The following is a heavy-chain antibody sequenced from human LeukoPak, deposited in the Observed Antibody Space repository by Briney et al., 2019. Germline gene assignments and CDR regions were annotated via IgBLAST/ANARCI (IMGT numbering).Heavy chain of an antibody. CDR2: IKQDGCEK. V-gene: IGHV3-7*01. D-gene: IGHD6-13*01. Sequence: GGSLRLSCAASGFTFSSYWMSWVRQAPGKGLEWVANIKQDGCEKYYVDSVKGRFTISRDNAKNSLYLQMNSLRAEDTAVYYCARVLRIAAFDYWGRGTLVTVSS. CDR1: GFTFSSYW. J-gene: IGHJ4*02. CDR3: ARVLRIAAFDY.